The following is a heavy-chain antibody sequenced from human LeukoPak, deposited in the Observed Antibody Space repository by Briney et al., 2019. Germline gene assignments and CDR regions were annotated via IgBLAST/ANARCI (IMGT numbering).Heavy chain of an antibody. CDR1: GGSISSYY. Sequence: SETLSLTCTVSGGSISSYYWSWIRQPPGQGLEWIGYIYYSGSTKYHPSLKSRVTISVDTSKKQFSLKLSSVTAADTAVYYCARRSPGGAADYWGQGTLVTVSS. CDR3: ARRSPGGAADY. CDR2: IYYSGST. J-gene: IGHJ4*02. V-gene: IGHV4-59*08. D-gene: IGHD1-26*01.